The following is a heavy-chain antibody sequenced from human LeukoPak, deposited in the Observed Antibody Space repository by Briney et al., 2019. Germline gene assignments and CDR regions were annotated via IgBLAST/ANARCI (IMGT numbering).Heavy chain of an antibody. V-gene: IGHV4-30-4*01. CDR1: GGSISSDDYY. CDR2: IYYSGNT. D-gene: IGHD2-2*02. Sequence: SETLSLTCTVSGGSISSDDYYWSWIRQPPEKGLEWIGYIYYSGNTYYNASLRSRITISVDTSKNQFSLKLSSVTAADTAVYFCARGTRYCTNTSCYKTAMDVWGQGTTVTVSS. J-gene: IGHJ6*02. CDR3: ARGTRYCTNTSCYKTAMDV.